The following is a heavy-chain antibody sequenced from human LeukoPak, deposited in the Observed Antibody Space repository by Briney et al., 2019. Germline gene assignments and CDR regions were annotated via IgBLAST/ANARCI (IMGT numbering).Heavy chain of an antibody. V-gene: IGHV4-59*08. CDR1: GGSIRNYY. CDR2: IYYSGST. J-gene: IGHJ6*02. CDR3: ARHQYYGSGYYYDMDV. D-gene: IGHD3-10*01. Sequence: PSETLSLTCTVSGGSIRNYYWSWIRQPPGKGLEWIGYIYYSGSTNYNPSLKSRVTISVDTFKNQFSLKLNSVTAADTAVYYCARHQYYGSGYYYDMDVWGQGTTVTVSS.